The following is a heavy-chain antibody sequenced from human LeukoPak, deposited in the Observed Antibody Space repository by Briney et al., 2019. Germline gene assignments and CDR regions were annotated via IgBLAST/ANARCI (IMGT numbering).Heavy chain of an antibody. D-gene: IGHD5-24*01. Sequence: PGGSLRLSCAASGFTFSSYAMSWVRHAPGKGLEWVSAISGSGGSTYYADSVKGRFTISRDNSKNTLYLQMNSLRAEDTAVYYCAKGGTRWLQLWDYYYYYMDVWGKGTTVTVSS. V-gene: IGHV3-23*01. CDR3: AKGGTRWLQLWDYYYYYMDV. J-gene: IGHJ6*03. CDR1: GFTFSSYA. CDR2: ISGSGGST.